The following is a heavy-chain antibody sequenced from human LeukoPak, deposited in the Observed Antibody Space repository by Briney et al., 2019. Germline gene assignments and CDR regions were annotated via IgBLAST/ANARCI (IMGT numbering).Heavy chain of an antibody. CDR1: GFTFSSYW. V-gene: IGHV3-74*01. CDR3: AREDVEGDHFDY. CDR2: INSDGSST. D-gene: IGHD2-21*02. J-gene: IGHJ4*02. Sequence: GGSLRLSCAASGFTFSSYWMHWVRQAPGKGLVWVSRINSDGSSTTYADSVKGRFTISRDNAKNSLYLQMNSLGAGDTAVYVCAREDVEGDHFDYWGQGTLVTVSS.